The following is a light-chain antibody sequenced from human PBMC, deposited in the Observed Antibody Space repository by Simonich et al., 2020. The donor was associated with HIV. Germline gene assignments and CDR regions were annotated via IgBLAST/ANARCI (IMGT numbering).Light chain of an antibody. CDR2: DVS. J-gene: IGLJ3*02. CDR3: SSYTSSSTLV. V-gene: IGLV2-14*01. CDR1: SSDVGDYNF. Sequence: QSALTQPRSVSGSPGQSVTISCTGTSSDVGDYNFVSWHKQHPGKAPTLMIYDVSNRPSGVSNRFSGSKSGNTASLTISGLQAEDEADYYCSSYTSSSTLVFGGGTKLTVL.